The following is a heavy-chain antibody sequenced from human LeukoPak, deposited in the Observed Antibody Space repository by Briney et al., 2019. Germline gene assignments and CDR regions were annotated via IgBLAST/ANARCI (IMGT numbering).Heavy chain of an antibody. Sequence: PGGSVRLSCSASGFTFSIFAMRWARQAPGEGRECVSSKSGCEDSTHYADSVKGRFTISRDNSRNTLYPQMNSMGADDTAVYYGATDHDVEVAGMYYWGPGTLVTVSS. CDR3: ATDHDVEVAGMYY. CDR1: GFTFSIFA. CDR2: KSGCEDST. J-gene: IGHJ4*02. V-gene: IGHV3-23*01. D-gene: IGHD6-19*01.